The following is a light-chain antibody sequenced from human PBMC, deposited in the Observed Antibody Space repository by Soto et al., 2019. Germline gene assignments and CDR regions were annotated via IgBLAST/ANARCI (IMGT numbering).Light chain of an antibody. Sequence: QPVLTQPPSVSAAPGQKVTISCSGSSSNIGNNYVSWYQQLPGTAPKLLIYENNKRPSGIPDRFSGSKSGTSATLGITGLQTGDEADYYCGTWDSSLSAGVFGGGTKVTGL. V-gene: IGLV1-51*02. CDR2: ENN. CDR3: GTWDSSLSAGV. J-gene: IGLJ2*01. CDR1: SSNIGNNY.